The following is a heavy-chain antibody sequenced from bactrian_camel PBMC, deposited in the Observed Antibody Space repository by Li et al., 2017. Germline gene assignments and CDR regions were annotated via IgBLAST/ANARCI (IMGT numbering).Heavy chain of an antibody. D-gene: IGHD5*01. J-gene: IGHJ4*01. Sequence: HVQLVESGGGLVQPGGSLRLSCAASGFIFSAYYMNWVRHTPGKGLEWVASIWSDCVNAVYSDSVKGRLTITRDNAKNTLYLQMNSLKPEDTAVYYCAAAGQGWVPSNYWGQGTQVTVS. CDR2: IWSDCVNA. CDR1: GFIFSAYY. V-gene: IGHV3S6*01. CDR3: AAAGQGWVPSNY.